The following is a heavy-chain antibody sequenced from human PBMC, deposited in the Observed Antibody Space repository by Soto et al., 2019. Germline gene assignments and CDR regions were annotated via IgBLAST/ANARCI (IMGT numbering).Heavy chain of an antibody. CDR1: GFTFSTYS. CDR2: ISSISNTI. CDR3: ARDRGCSGGICYRDLRY. Sequence: EVQLVESGGGLVQPGGSLRLSCAASGFTFSTYSMSWVRQAPGKGLEWVSYISSISNTIYYADSVKGRFTISRDNAKNSLYLHMNSLSDEDTAVYYCARDRGCSGGICYRDLRYWGQGTLVTVSS. J-gene: IGHJ4*02. V-gene: IGHV3-48*02. D-gene: IGHD2-15*01.